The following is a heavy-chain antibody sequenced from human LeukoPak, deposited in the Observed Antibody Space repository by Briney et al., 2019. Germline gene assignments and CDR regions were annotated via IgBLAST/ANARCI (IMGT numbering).Heavy chain of an antibody. Sequence: SGGSLRLSCAASGFTFSRYSMRGVRQAAGKGLEGVSTINPSGGSTYYADSVKGRFTISRDNSKNTVYQQMNSLRAEDTAVYYCAKDRAGTPWADWGQGTLVTVSS. CDR2: INPSGGST. V-gene: IGHV3-23*01. CDR3: AKDRAGTPWAD. CDR1: GFTFSRYS. D-gene: IGHD1-1*01. J-gene: IGHJ4*02.